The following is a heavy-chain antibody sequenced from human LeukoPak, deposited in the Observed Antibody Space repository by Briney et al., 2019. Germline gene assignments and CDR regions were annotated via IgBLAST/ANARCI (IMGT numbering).Heavy chain of an antibody. CDR2: INPKRAET. D-gene: IGHD2-2*01. J-gene: IGHJ3*02. CDR3: ARDRGVPGPGNAFDI. Sequence: ASVRVSCKASGYIFNNYFMHWVRQAPGQGLEWMGLINPKRAETSYAQKFQGRVTLTRDTSTTTAYMDLARLRSDDTAVYYCARDRGVPGPGNAFDIWGQGTMVTVSS. CDR1: GYIFNNYF. V-gene: IGHV1-2*02.